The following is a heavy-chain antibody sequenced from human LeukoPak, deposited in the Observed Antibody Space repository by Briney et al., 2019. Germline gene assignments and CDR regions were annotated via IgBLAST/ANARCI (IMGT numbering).Heavy chain of an antibody. Sequence: GASVKVSCKASGYTFTNHSINWVRQAPGQGLEYMGWINTNTGNPTYAQAFTGRIVFSLDTSVSTAYLQISSLKAEDTAVYYCARDHVKLGSGFHPFDAFDIWGQGTLVTVSS. J-gene: IGHJ3*02. V-gene: IGHV7-4-1*02. CDR1: GYTFTNHS. CDR3: ARDHVKLGSGFHPFDAFDI. CDR2: INTNTGNP. D-gene: IGHD3-22*01.